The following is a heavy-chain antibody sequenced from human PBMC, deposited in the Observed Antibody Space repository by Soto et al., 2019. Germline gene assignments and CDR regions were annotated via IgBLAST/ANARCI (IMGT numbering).Heavy chain of an antibody. V-gene: IGHV4-31*03. D-gene: IGHD2-15*01. Sequence: QVQLQESGPGLVEPSQTLSLTCTVSGGSLTNSYYYWSWVRQNPGKGLEWIGHIFHSGRTYYNPSLTGRISILVDTSMNQFSLNLNSVTAADTAVYYCARWVEVSLDYFDSWGQGIPVTVSS. CDR1: GGSLTNSYYY. CDR3: ARWVEVSLDYFDS. CDR2: IFHSGRT. J-gene: IGHJ4*02.